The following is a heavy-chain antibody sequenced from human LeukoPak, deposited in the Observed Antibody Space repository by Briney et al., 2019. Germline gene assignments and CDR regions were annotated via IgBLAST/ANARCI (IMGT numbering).Heavy chain of an antibody. Sequence: GGSLRLSCAASGFTLSSYAMTWVRQAPGKGLEWVSDISGPAGSTYYADSVRGRFTISRDISKNTLYLQMNSLRAEDTAVYYCAKVGPEGSGYIDCWGQGTLVTVSS. CDR2: ISGPAGST. CDR3: AKVGPEGSGYIDC. V-gene: IGHV3-23*01. J-gene: IGHJ4*02. CDR1: GFTLSSYA. D-gene: IGHD2-15*01.